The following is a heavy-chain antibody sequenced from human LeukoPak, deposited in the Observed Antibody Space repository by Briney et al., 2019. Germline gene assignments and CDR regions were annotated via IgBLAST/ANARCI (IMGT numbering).Heavy chain of an antibody. Sequence: SETLSLTCTVSGGSISPYFWSWIRQPPGKGLEWIGYISYSGNTNYNPSLKSRVTISVDTAKNQVSLQLTSVTAVDTAVYYCARDDYRGVANFDPWGQGTLVTVSS. V-gene: IGHV4-59*01. D-gene: IGHD3-10*01. J-gene: IGHJ5*02. CDR1: GGSISPYF. CDR3: ARDDYRGVANFDP. CDR2: ISYSGNT.